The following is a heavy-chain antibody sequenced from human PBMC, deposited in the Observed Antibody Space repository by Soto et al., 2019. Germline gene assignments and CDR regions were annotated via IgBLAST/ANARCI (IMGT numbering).Heavy chain of an antibody. D-gene: IGHD1-26*01. V-gene: IGHV3-74*01. Sequence: GGSLRLSCAASGFTFRSYWIHWVRQAPGKGLVWVSRINSDGSSTSYADSVKGRFTISRDNAKNTLYLQMNSLRAEDTAVYYCARGLYSAHYYYYGMDVWGQGTTVTVSS. CDR3: ARGLYSAHYYYYGMDV. CDR1: GFTFRSYW. J-gene: IGHJ6*02. CDR2: INSDGSST.